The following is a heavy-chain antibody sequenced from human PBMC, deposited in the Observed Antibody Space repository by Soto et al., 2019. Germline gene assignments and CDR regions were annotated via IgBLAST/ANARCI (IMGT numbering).Heavy chain of an antibody. CDR1: GYTFTSYQ. CDR3: ARERTFLGDY. CDR2: INPSGART. V-gene: IGHV1-46*03. Sequence: ASVKVSCKASGYTFTSYQMHWVRQAPGQGLEWMGVINPSGARTNNAQKFQGRVTMTRDTSTSTVYMELSSLRSEDTAVYYCARERTFLGDYWGQGTLVTVSS. J-gene: IGHJ4*02. D-gene: IGHD3-16*01.